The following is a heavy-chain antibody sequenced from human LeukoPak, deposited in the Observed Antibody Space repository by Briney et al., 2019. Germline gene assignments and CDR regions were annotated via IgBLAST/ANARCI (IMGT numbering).Heavy chain of an antibody. CDR2: IYYSGST. CDR3: ARGGLLDTAMVTPFDY. Sequence: SETLSLTCTVSGGSISSYYWSWIRQPPGKGLEWIGYIYYSGSTNYNPSLKSRVTISVDTSKNQFSLKLSSVTAADTAVYYCARGGLLDTAMVTPFDYWGQGTLVTVSS. CDR1: GGSISSYY. D-gene: IGHD5-18*01. J-gene: IGHJ4*02. V-gene: IGHV4-59*01.